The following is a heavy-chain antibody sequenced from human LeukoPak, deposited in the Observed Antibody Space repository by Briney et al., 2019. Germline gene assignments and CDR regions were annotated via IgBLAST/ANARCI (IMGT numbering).Heavy chain of an antibody. Sequence: PSETLSLTCTVSGGSISSSNYYWRWIRQPAGKGLEWIGRIYTSGTTNYNPSLKSRVTISIDTSKNQFSLKLSSVTAAGTAVYYCARGLWFGDENPPYFDYWGQGTLVTVSS. J-gene: IGHJ4*02. D-gene: IGHD3-10*01. CDR1: GGSISSSNYY. CDR2: IYTSGTT. CDR3: ARGLWFGDENPPYFDY. V-gene: IGHV4-61*02.